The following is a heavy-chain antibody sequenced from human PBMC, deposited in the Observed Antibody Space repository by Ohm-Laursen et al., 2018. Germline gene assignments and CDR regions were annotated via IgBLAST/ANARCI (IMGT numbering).Heavy chain of an antibody. CDR3: AKDQMRVVPVAMDY. Sequence: GSLRLSCSASGFTFSNYAMSWVRQAPGKGLEWVSAISGSGGSTYYADSVKGRFTISRDNSKNTLYLQMNSLRAEDTAVYYCAKDQMRVVPVAMDYWGQGTLVTVSS. CDR2: ISGSGGST. CDR1: GFTFSNYA. V-gene: IGHV3-23*01. J-gene: IGHJ4*02. D-gene: IGHD2-2*01.